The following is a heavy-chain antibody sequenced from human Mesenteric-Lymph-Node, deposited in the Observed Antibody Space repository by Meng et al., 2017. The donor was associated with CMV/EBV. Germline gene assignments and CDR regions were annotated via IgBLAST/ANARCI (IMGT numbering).Heavy chain of an antibody. CDR2: INPNGFGA. D-gene: IGHD3-10*01. CDR1: GYTFTNYG. CDR3: AIAQIGSRAYFDY. J-gene: IGHJ4*02. Sequence: ASVKVSCKASGYTFTNYGISWVRQAPGQGLEWLGIINPNGFGATYAQRFQGRIIMTTDTSTSTVYMELNSLRSDDTAVYYCAIAQIGSRAYFDYWGQGTLVTVSS. V-gene: IGHV1-46*01.